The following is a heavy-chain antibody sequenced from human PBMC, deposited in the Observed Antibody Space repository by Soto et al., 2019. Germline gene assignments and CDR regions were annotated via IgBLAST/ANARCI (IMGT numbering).Heavy chain of an antibody. D-gene: IGHD3-10*01. V-gene: IGHV4-39*01. J-gene: IGHJ4*02. Sequence: QLQLQESGPGLVKPSETLSLTCSVSGGSISTSSYFWGWIRQPPGKGLEWVGAVHYSGSATYRSSIQSRVTISVDTSQNQFSLRLRSVTAADTAVYYCARHRWGSGSYSGLLEFWGQGALVTVSS. CDR3: ARHRWGSGSYSGLLEF. CDR1: GGSISTSSYF. CDR2: VHYSGSA.